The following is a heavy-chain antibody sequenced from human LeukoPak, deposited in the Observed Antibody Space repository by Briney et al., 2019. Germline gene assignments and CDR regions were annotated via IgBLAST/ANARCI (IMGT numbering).Heavy chain of an antibody. J-gene: IGHJ4*02. V-gene: IGHV3-21*01. D-gene: IGHD4-23*01. CDR3: ARGLNYGGNSGVDY. CDR2: ISSSSSYI. CDR1: GFTFSSYS. Sequence: PGGSLRLSCAASGFTFSSYSMNWVRQAPGKGLEWVSSISSSSSYIYYADSVKGRFTISRDNAKNSLYLQMNSLRAEDTAVYYCARGLNYGGNSGVDYWGQGTLVTVSS.